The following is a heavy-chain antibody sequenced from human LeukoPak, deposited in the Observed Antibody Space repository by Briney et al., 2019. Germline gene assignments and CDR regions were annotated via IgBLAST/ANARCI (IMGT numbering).Heavy chain of an antibody. CDR3: ARAIGGSYFPDP. D-gene: IGHD1-26*01. J-gene: IGHJ5*02. Sequence: GGSLRLSCAASGFTFSSYWMSWVRQAPGKGLEWVANIKQDGSEKYYVDSVKGRFTVSRDNAKNSLYLQMNSLRAEDTALYYCARAIGGSYFPDPWGQGTLVTVSS. CDR1: GFTFSSYW. V-gene: IGHV3-7*03. CDR2: IKQDGSEK.